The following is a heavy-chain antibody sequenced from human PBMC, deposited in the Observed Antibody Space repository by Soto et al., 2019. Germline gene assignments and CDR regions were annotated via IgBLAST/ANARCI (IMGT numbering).Heavy chain of an antibody. Sequence: SETLSLTCAVSGGSISSSNWWSWVRQPPGKGLEWIGEIYHSGNTNYNPSLKSRVTMAVDKSRNQFSLKLSSVTASDTAVYYCAREGTISSSFDPWGQGTLVTVSS. CDR3: AREGTISSSFDP. CDR1: GGSISSSNW. V-gene: IGHV4-4*02. CDR2: IYHSGNT. J-gene: IGHJ5*02. D-gene: IGHD6-6*01.